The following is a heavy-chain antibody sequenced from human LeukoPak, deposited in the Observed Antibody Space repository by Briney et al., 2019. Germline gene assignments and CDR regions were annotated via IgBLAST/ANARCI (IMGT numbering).Heavy chain of an antibody. Sequence: PSETLSLTCTVSGGSNSSGDYYWTWIRQPPGKGLEWIGYIYYSGSTYYNPSLKSRVTISVDPSKNQFSLKLSCVTAADTAVYYCARASMIVVVIDYWGQGTLVTVSS. D-gene: IGHD3-22*01. CDR2: IYYSGST. J-gene: IGHJ4*02. CDR1: GGSNSSGDYY. CDR3: ARASMIVVVIDY. V-gene: IGHV4-30-4*01.